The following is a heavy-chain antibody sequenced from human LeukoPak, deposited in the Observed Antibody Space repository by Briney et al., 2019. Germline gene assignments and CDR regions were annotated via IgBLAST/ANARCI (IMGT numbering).Heavy chain of an antibody. V-gene: IGHV4-4*07. Sequence: SETLSLTCIVSDDSISSYYWSWIRQPAGKGLEWIGRIYTSGSTNYNPSLKSRVTMSVDTSKNQFSLKLSSVTAADTAVYYCARGPYVPHSFDYWGHGTLVTVSS. D-gene: IGHD3-10*02. CDR1: DDSISSYY. CDR3: ARGPYVPHSFDY. CDR2: IYTSGST. J-gene: IGHJ4*01.